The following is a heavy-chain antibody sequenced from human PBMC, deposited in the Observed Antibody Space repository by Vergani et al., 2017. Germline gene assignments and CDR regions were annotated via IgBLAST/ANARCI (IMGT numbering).Heavy chain of an antibody. J-gene: IGHJ6*02. D-gene: IGHD2-2*01. CDR3: ARVGRDIVVGPAAKYYYYGMDV. Sequence: EVQLVESGGGLVQPGGSLRLSCAASGFTFSSYWMSWVRQAPGKGLEWVANIKQGGSGKYYVDSVKGRFTISRDNAKTSLYLQMNRLRAEDTAVYYCARVGRDIVVGPAAKYYYYGMDVWGQGTTVTVSS. CDR1: GFTFSSYW. V-gene: IGHV3-7*01. CDR2: IKQGGSGK.